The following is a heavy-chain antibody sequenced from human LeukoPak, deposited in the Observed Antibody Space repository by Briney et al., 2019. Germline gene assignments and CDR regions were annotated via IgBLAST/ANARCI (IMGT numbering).Heavy chain of an antibody. CDR1: GGTFSSYA. V-gene: IGHV1-69*04. Sequence: ASVKVSCKASGGTFSSYAISWVRQAPGQGLERMGRIIPILGIANYAQKFQGRVTITADKSTSTAYMELSSLRSEDTAVYYCARQIVGATFGSLDYWGQGTLVTVSS. J-gene: IGHJ4*02. D-gene: IGHD1-26*01. CDR3: ARQIVGATFGSLDY. CDR2: IIPILGIA.